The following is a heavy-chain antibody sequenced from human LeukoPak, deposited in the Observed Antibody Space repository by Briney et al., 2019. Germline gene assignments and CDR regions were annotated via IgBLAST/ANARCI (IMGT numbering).Heavy chain of an antibody. CDR2: INWNGGST. CDR3: ARDPLHCSSTSCYVDYFDY. Sequence: GGSLRLSCAASGFTFDDYGMSWVRHAPGKGLEWVSGINWNGGSTGYADSVKGRFTISRDNAKNSLYLQMNSLRAEDTALYYCARDPLHCSSTSCYVDYFDYWGQGTLVTVSS. CDR1: GFTFDDYG. J-gene: IGHJ4*02. V-gene: IGHV3-20*04. D-gene: IGHD2-2*01.